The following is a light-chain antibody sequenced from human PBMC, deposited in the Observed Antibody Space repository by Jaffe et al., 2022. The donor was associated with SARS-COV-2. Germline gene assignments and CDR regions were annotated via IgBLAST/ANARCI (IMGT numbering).Light chain of an antibody. Sequence: QSALTQPRSVSGSPGQSVTISCSGTRNDVTDYNSVSWYHHHPGKAPKLIIYDVTKRPSGVPDRFSGSRSGNTASLTISGLQAEDEADYYCCSYAGSYTFEFGGGTKLTVL. CDR2: DVT. CDR1: RNDVTDYNS. CDR3: CSYAGSYTFE. J-gene: IGLJ2*01. V-gene: IGLV2-11*01.